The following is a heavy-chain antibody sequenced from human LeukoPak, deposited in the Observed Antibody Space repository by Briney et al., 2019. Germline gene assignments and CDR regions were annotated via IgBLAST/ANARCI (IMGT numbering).Heavy chain of an antibody. D-gene: IGHD2-21*02. Sequence: GGSLRLSCAASGFTFSSYSMNWVRQAPGKGLEWVSSISSSSSYIYYADSVKGRFTISRDNAKNSLYLQMNSLRAEDTAVYYCARDEGVVVTSKTFDYWGRGTLVTVSS. CDR3: ARDEGVVVTSKTFDY. J-gene: IGHJ4*02. CDR2: ISSSSSYI. CDR1: GFTFSSYS. V-gene: IGHV3-21*01.